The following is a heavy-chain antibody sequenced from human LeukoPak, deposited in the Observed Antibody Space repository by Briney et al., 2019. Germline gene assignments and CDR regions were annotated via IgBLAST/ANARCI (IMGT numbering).Heavy chain of an antibody. Sequence: PGGPLRLSCAASGFTFSSYGMHWVRQAPGKGLEWVAVIWYDGSNKYYADSVKGRFTISRDNSKNTLYLQMNSLRAEDTAVYYCARVGAYSSGWHFDYWGQGTLVTVSS. J-gene: IGHJ4*02. V-gene: IGHV3-33*01. CDR1: GFTFSSYG. D-gene: IGHD6-19*01. CDR2: IWYDGSNK. CDR3: ARVGAYSSGWHFDY.